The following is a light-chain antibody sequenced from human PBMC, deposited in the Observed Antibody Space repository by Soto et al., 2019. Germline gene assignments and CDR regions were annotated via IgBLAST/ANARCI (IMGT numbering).Light chain of an antibody. Sequence: SVLTQPASVYGSPGQSITIFCTGTSSDIGIYNFVSWYQQHPGKAPKLMIYNVYSRPSGVSSRFSGSKSGNTASLTISWLQAEEEADYYCNSYTSASNYVFGTGTKVTVL. CDR3: NSYTSASNYV. CDR2: NVY. J-gene: IGLJ1*01. V-gene: IGLV2-14*03. CDR1: SSDIGIYNF.